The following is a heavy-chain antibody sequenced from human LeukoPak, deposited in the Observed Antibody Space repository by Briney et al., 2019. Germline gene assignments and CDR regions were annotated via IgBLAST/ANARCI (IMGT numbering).Heavy chain of an antibody. CDR3: ARHVRSGPAYYYDSSPSYGMDV. Sequence: GESLKISCKGSGYSFTSYWIGWVRQMPGKGLEWMGIIYPGDSDTRYSPSFQGQVTISADKSISTAYLQWSSLKASDTAMHYCARHVRSGPAYYYDSSPSYGMDVWGQGTTVTVSS. CDR2: IYPGDSDT. CDR1: GYSFTSYW. D-gene: IGHD3-22*01. V-gene: IGHV5-51*01. J-gene: IGHJ6*02.